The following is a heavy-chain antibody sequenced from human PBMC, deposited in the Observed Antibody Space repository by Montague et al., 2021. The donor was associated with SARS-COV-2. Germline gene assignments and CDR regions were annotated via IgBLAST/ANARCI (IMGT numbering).Heavy chain of an antibody. V-gene: IGHV4-39*01. CDR2: VYYNGAT. CDR1: GDSISSSDYY. CDR3: VRVTGLILTDPFGY. J-gene: IGHJ4*02. Sequence: SETLSLTCSVSGDSISSSDYYWGWIRQPPGKGLDWIGNVYYNGATYYNPSLQSRLTISGDRTKNQFSLELRSVTAADTAVYYCVRVTGLILTDPFGYWGQGNLVTVSS. D-gene: IGHD3-9*01.